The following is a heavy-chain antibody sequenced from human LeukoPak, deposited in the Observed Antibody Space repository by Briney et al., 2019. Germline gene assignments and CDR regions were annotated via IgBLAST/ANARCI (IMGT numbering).Heavy chain of an antibody. Sequence: SSQTLSLTCTVSGGSISSGGYYWSWIRQHPGKGLEWIGYIYYSGSTYYNPSLKSRVTISVDTSKNQFSLKLNSVTAADTAVYYCARQPLSGSYYGSGRYFDYWGQGTLVTVSS. V-gene: IGHV4-31*03. CDR2: IYYSGST. CDR3: ARQPLSGSYYGSGRYFDY. D-gene: IGHD3-10*01. CDR1: GGSISSGGYY. J-gene: IGHJ4*02.